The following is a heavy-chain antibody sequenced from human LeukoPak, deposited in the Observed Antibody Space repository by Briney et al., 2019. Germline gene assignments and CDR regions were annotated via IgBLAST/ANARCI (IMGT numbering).Heavy chain of an antibody. J-gene: IGHJ4*02. CDR2: IRSKAYGGTT. D-gene: IGHD2-15*01. V-gene: IGHV3-49*04. Sequence: GGSLRLSCTASGFTFGDYAMSWVRQAPGKGLEWVGFIRSKAYGGTTEYAASVKGRFTISRDDSKSIAYLQMNSLKTEDTAVYYCTRGGPDIVVVVADYWGQGTLVTVSS. CDR1: GFTFGDYA. CDR3: TRGGPDIVVVVADY.